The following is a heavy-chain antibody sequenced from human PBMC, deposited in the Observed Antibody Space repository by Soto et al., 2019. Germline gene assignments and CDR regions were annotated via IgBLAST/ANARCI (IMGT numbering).Heavy chain of an antibody. CDR1: GGTFSSYA. D-gene: IGHD2-2*01. CDR2: IIPIFGTA. CDR3: ASKRDDIVVVPAAHPYYYYGMDV. V-gene: IGHV1-69*13. J-gene: IGHJ6*02. Sequence: ASVKVSCKASGGTFSSYAISWVRQAPGQGLEWMGGIIPIFGTANYAQKFQGRVTITADESTSTAYMELSSLRSEDTAVYYCASKRDDIVVVPAAHPYYYYGMDVWGQGTTVTVSS.